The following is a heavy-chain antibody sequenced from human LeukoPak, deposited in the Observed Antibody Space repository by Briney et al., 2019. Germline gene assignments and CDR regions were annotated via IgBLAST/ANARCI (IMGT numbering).Heavy chain of an antibody. CDR2: INHGGST. V-gene: IGHV4-34*01. D-gene: IGHD3-16*01. Sequence: PSETLSLTCVVYGGSFSGYYWNWIRQPPGKGLEWIGEINHGGSTNYNPSLKSRVTISVDTSKNQFSLNLNSVTAADTAAYYCARHYGPWGQGTLVAVSS. CDR3: ARHYGP. J-gene: IGHJ5*02. CDR1: GGSFSGYY.